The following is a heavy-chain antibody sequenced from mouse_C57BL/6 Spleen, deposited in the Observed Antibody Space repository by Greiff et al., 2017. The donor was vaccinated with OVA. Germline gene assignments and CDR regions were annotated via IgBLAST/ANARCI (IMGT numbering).Heavy chain of an antibody. CDR1: GYTFTDYN. J-gene: IGHJ2*01. Sequence: VQLQQSGPELVKPGASVKMSCKASGYTFTDYNMHWVQQSPGKSLEWIGYINPNNGGTSYNQKFKGKATLTVNKSSSTAYMELRSLTSEDSAVYYCARSAYGLDYWGQGTTLTVAS. D-gene: IGHD6-5*01. CDR2: INPNNGGT. CDR3: ARSAYGLDY. V-gene: IGHV1-22*01.